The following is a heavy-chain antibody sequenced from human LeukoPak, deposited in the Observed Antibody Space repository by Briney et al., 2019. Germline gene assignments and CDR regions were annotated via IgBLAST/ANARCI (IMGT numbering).Heavy chain of an antibody. V-gene: IGHV3-48*04. Sequence: GGSLRLSCAASGFTFSSYSMNWVRQAPGKGLEWVSYISSSSSTIYYADPVKGRFAVSRDNAKNSLYLQMNSLRAEDTAVYYCARAQSGFWSGYCFDYWGQGTLVTVSS. J-gene: IGHJ4*02. CDR3: ARAQSGFWSGYCFDY. CDR2: ISSSSSTI. D-gene: IGHD3-3*01. CDR1: GFTFSSYS.